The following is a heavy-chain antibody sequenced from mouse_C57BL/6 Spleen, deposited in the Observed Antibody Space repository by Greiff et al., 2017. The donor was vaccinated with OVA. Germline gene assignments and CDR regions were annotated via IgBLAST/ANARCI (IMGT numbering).Heavy chain of an antibody. CDR1: GYTFTSYW. CDR3: ARGGTAQATRYFDY. Sequence: QVQLQQSGAELVKPGASVKLSCKASGYTFTSYWMQWVKQRPGQGLEWIGEIDPSDSYTNYNQKFKGKATLTVDTSSSTAYMQLSSLTSEDSAVYYCARGGTAQATRYFDYWGQGTTLTVSS. D-gene: IGHD3-2*02. CDR2: IDPSDSYT. J-gene: IGHJ2*01. V-gene: IGHV1-50*01.